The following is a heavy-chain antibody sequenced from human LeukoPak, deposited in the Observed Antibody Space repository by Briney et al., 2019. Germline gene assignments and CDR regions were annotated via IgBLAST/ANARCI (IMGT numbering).Heavy chain of an antibody. CDR2: IYYRGST. V-gene: IGHV4-39*07. J-gene: IGHJ6*02. CDR1: GGSISSSSYS. D-gene: IGHD3-9*01. CDR3: ARTPARGPMKDILTGYYRLYYYYGMDV. Sequence: SETLSLTCTVSGGSISSSSYSWGWIRQPPGKGLEWIGSIYYRGSTYYNPSLKSRVTISVDTSKNQFSLKLSSVTAADTAVYYCARTPARGPMKDILTGYYRLYYYYGMDVWGQGTTVTVSS.